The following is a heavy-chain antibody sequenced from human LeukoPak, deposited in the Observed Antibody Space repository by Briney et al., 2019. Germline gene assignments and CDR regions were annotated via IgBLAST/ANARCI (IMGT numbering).Heavy chain of an antibody. J-gene: IGHJ4*02. CDR1: GFSLTTGGVG. CDR2: IYWDDDK. V-gene: IGHV2-5*02. D-gene: IGHD5-24*01. CDR3: AHGTGEALPIRDDYNDGGFDI. Sequence: SGPTLVNPTQTLTLTCNFSGFSLTTGGVGVGWIRQPPRKALEWLAFIYWDDDKRYNPSLKNRLTIARGTSENQVVLTMTKMDPVDTGTYFCAHGTGEALPIRDDYNDGGFDIWGQGTLVTVSS.